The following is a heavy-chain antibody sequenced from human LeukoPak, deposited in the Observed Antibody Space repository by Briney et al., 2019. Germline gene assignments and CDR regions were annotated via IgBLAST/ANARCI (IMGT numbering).Heavy chain of an antibody. Sequence: SETLSLTCTVSGGSISSSSYDWGWIRQPPGKGLEWIESIYYSGITYYNPSLKSRVTISVDTSKNQFSLKLSSVTAADTAVYYCARVLWFGESNFDPWGQGTLVTVSS. CDR3: ARVLWFGESNFDP. V-gene: IGHV4-39*01. D-gene: IGHD3-10*01. CDR1: GGSISSSSYD. J-gene: IGHJ5*02. CDR2: IYYSGIT.